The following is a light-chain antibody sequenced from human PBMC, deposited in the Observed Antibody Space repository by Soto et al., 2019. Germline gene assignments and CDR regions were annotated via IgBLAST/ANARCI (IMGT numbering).Light chain of an antibody. CDR2: GVS. V-gene: IGLV2-14*01. CDR3: AAWDDSLSGHVI. Sequence: QSALTQPASVSGSPGQSITISCSGTSSDIGNYDYVAWYQQFPGKTPKLMIYGVSSRPSGVPDRFSGSKSGTSASLAIRGLRSEDEADYYCAAWDDSLSGHVIFGGGTKLTVL. CDR1: SSDIGNYDY. J-gene: IGLJ2*01.